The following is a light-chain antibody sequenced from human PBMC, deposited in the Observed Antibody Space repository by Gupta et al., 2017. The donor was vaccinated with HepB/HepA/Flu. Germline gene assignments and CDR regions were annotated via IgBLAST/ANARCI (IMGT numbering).Light chain of an antibody. CDR1: QSVSSY. Sequence: EIVLTQSPATLSLSPGERATLSCRASQSVSSYLAWYQQKPGQAPRLLIYDASNRATGIPARFSGSGSGTDFTLTISSRKPEDFAVYYCQQRSNWPPYTFGQGTRLEIK. CDR3: QQRSNWPPYT. CDR2: DAS. J-gene: IGKJ2*01. V-gene: IGKV3-11*01.